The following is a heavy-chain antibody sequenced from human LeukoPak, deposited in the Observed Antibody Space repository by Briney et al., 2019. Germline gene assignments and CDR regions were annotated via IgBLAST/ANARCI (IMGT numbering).Heavy chain of an antibody. CDR1: GYTFTGYY. Sequence: ASVKVSCKASGYTFTGYYMHWVRQAPGQGLEWMGWISPNSGGTNYAQKFQGRVTMTRDTSISTAYMELSRLRSDDTAVYYCARSLDVLRFLEWLFLFDYWGQGTLVTVSS. D-gene: IGHD3-3*01. V-gene: IGHV1-2*02. CDR2: ISPNSGGT. J-gene: IGHJ4*02. CDR3: ARSLDVLRFLEWLFLFDY.